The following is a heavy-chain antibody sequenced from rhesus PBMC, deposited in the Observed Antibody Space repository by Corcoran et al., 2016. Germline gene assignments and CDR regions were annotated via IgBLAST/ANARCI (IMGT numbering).Heavy chain of an antibody. D-gene: IGHD6-25*01. CDR2: IYGSGSST. V-gene: IGHV4-169*02. Sequence: QLQLQESGPGLVKPSETLSVTCAVSGGSISSSYWSWIRQAPGKGLEWIGYIYGSGSSTNYNPSLKGRVTLSVDTSKNQLSLKLSSVTTADTAVYYCARDRYSGSWNDAFDFWGQGLRVTVSS. CDR1: GGSISSSY. J-gene: IGHJ3*01. CDR3: ARDRYSGSWNDAFDF.